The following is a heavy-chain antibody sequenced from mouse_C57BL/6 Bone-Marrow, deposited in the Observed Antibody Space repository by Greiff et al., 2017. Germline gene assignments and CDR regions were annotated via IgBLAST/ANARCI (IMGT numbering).Heavy chain of an antibody. V-gene: IGHV1-59*01. CDR1: GYTFTSYW. Sequence: VQLQQPGAELVRPGTSVKLSCKASGYTFTSYWMHWVKQRPGQGLEWIGVIDPSDSYTNYNQKFKGKATLTVDTSSSTAYMQLSSLTSEDSAVYYCAARSFAYWGQGTLVTVSA. J-gene: IGHJ3*01. CDR3: AARSFAY. CDR2: IDPSDSYT.